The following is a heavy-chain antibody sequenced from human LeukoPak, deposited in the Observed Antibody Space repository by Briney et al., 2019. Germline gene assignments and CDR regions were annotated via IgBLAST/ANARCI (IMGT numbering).Heavy chain of an antibody. Sequence: QSGGSLRLSCAASGFAFSNYAMSWVRQAPGKGLEWVANIKQDGSEKYYVDSVKGRFTISRDNAKNSLFLQMNSLRAEDTAVYYCARGEYYYDGGYWGQGTLVTVSS. D-gene: IGHD3-22*01. V-gene: IGHV3-7*04. CDR2: IKQDGSEK. CDR3: ARGEYYYDGGY. CDR1: GFAFSNYA. J-gene: IGHJ4*02.